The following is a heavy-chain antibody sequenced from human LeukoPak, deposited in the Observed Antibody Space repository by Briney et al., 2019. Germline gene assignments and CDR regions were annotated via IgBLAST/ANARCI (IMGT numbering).Heavy chain of an antibody. J-gene: IGHJ1*01. CDR1: GFTFDDYA. D-gene: IGHD3-10*01. CDR3: AKDVRASGLEHFQH. CDR2: INWNSGSK. Sequence: PGGSLILSCAASGFTFDDYAMHWVRQAPGKGLEGVSGINWNSGSKGYADSVKGRFTISRDNAKNSVYLQMNSLRVEDTALYYCAKDVRASGLEHFQHWGQGTLVTVSS. V-gene: IGHV3-9*01.